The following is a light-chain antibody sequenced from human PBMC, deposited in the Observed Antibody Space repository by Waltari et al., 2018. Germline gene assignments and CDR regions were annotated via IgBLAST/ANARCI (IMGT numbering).Light chain of an antibody. CDR2: DAS. CDR1: QGISSA. CDR3: QQLNSYPVT. Sequence: AIQLTQSPSSLSASVGDRVTITCRASQGISSALAWYQQKPGKAPNLLIYDASSLESGVPSRFSGSGSGTDFTLTISSLQPADFATYYCQQLNSYPVTFGGGTKVEIK. J-gene: IGKJ4*01. V-gene: IGKV1-13*02.